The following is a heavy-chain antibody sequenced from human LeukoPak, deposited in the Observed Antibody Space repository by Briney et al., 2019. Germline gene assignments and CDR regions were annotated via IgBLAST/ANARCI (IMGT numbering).Heavy chain of an antibody. CDR2: IYYSGST. V-gene: IGHV4-59*06. D-gene: IGHD3-22*01. J-gene: IGHJ4*02. Sequence: SETLSLTCTVSDGSISSYYWSWIRQHPGKGLEWIRYIYYSGSTYYNPSLKSRVTISVDTSKNQFSLKLSSVTAADTAVYYCARSGRGYYDSSGYYWRYFDYWGQGTLVTVSS. CDR3: ARSGRGYYDSSGYYWRYFDY. CDR1: DGSISSYY.